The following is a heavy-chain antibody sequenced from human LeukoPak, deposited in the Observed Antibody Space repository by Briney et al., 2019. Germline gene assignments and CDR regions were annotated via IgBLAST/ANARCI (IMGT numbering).Heavy chain of an antibody. CDR2: IIPIFGTA. CDR1: GGTFSIYA. CDR3: ARGYYDSSGYYPLDY. D-gene: IGHD3-22*01. V-gene: IGHV1-69*13. J-gene: IGHJ4*02. Sequence: GASERLSSEASGGTFSIYAISWVREAPGQGLECMGGIIPIFGTANYAQKFQGRVTITADESTSTAYMELSSLRSEDTAVYYCARGYYDSSGYYPLDYGGQGTLVTVS.